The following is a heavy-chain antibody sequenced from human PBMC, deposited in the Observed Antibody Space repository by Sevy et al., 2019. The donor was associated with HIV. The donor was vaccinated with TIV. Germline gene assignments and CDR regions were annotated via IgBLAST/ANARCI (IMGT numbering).Heavy chain of an antibody. CDR2: ISYDGSNK. Sequence: GGSLRLSCATSGFTFSSYSMHWVRQAPGKGLEWVATISYDGSNKHYADSVKGRFTISRDNFKNSLSLQMNSLRAEDMAMYYCALERLSSDVAEYFQNWGQGTLVTVSS. CDR1: GFTFSSYS. J-gene: IGHJ1*01. D-gene: IGHD1-1*01. V-gene: IGHV3-30-3*01. CDR3: ALERLSSDVAEYFQN.